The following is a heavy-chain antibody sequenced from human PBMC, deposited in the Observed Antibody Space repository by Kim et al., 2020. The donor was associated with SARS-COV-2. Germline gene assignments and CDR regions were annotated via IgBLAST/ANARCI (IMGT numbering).Heavy chain of an antibody. CDR1: GYTLTELS. Sequence: ASVKVSCKVSGYTLTELSRHWVRQAPGKGLEWMGGFDPEDGETIYARKFQGRVTMTEDTSTDTAYMELSSLRSEDTAVYYCTTGLMTTVTSYNWFDPWGQGTLVTVSS. V-gene: IGHV1-24*01. CDR2: FDPEDGET. CDR3: TTGLMTTVTSYNWFDP. J-gene: IGHJ5*02. D-gene: IGHD4-17*01.